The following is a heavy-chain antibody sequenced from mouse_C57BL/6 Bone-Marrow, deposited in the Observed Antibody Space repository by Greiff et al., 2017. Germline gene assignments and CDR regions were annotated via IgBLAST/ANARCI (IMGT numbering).Heavy chain of an antibody. D-gene: IGHD3-1*01. CDR3: ARRRAGAMDY. Sequence: EVHLVESGGDLVKPGGSLKLSCAASGFTFSSYGMSWVRQTPDKRLEWVATISSGGSYTYYPDSVKGRFTISRDNAKNTLYLQMSSLKSEDTAMYYGARRRAGAMDYWGQGTSVTVSS. CDR1: GFTFSSYG. V-gene: IGHV5-6*01. J-gene: IGHJ4*01. CDR2: ISSGGSYT.